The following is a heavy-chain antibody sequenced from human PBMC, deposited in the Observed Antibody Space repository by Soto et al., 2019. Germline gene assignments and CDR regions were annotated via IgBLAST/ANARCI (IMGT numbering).Heavy chain of an antibody. Sequence: QVQLQESGPGLVRPSGTLSLTCAVSGDSIFSTNWWSWVRRPPGKGLEWIGELFHTGRTNYSPSLKSRVTISVDTTKNQFSLKLSSVTDAATAVYHCARLYNSGARPRDYYYYAMDVWGQGTTVTVSS. D-gene: IGHD2-21*01. CDR3: ARLYNSGARPRDYYYYAMDV. J-gene: IGHJ6*02. CDR1: GDSIFSTNW. V-gene: IGHV4-4*02. CDR2: LFHTGRT.